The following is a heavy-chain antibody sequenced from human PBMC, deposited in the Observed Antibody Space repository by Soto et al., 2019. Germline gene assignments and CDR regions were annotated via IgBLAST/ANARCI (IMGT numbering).Heavy chain of an antibody. CDR1: GFTFSSYA. J-gene: IGHJ4*02. CDR3: AKDLVDSSPSFTVFDY. CDR2: ISGSGGST. D-gene: IGHD6-13*01. V-gene: IGHV3-23*01. Sequence: EVQLLESGGGLVQPGGSLRLSCAASGFTFSSYAMRWVSQAPRKGLEWVSAISGSGGSTYYADSVKGRFTMSRDNSKTTMYLQMNSLRAEDTAVYYCAKDLVDSSPSFTVFDYWGQGTLVTVSS.